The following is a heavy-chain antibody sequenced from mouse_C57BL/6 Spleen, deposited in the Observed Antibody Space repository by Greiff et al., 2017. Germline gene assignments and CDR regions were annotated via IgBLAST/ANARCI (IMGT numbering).Heavy chain of an antibody. V-gene: IGHV14-2*01. CDR2: IDPEDGET. D-gene: IGHD2-1*01. J-gene: IGHJ3*01. CDR1: GFNITDYY. Sequence: VQLQQSGAELVKPGASVKLSCTASGFNITDYYMHWVKQRTEQGLEWIGRIDPEDGETKYAPKFQGKATITADTSSNTAYLQLSSLTSEDTAVYYCARIYPTGAYWGQGTLVTVSA. CDR3: ARIYPTGAY.